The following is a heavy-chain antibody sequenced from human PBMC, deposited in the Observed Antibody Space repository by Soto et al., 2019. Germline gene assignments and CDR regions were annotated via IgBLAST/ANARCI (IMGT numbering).Heavy chain of an antibody. CDR1: GGSLSSYY. J-gene: IGHJ4*02. D-gene: IGHD3-16*01. Sequence: PSETLSLTCTVSGGSLSSYYWSWIRQPPGKGLEWIGRVYKSGGTYYNPSLKSRVSMSVDTPNNQFSLKINSVTAADTALYYCARHHDAGYYFDYWGQGILVTVSS. CDR2: VYKSGGT. CDR3: ARHHDAGYYFDY. V-gene: IGHV4-59*04.